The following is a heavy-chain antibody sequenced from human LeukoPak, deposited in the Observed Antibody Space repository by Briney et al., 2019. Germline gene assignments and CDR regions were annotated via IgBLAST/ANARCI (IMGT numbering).Heavy chain of an antibody. Sequence: SETLSLTCTVSGGSISSSSYYWGWIRQPPGKGLEWVGSIYYSGSTYYNPSLKSRVTISVDTSKNHLSLNPSTATAPDTAVCYCARHRPDMAGFDYWGQGNLVTVSS. CDR3: ARHRPDMAGFDY. D-gene: IGHD6-19*01. CDR1: GGSISSSSYY. J-gene: IGHJ4*02. V-gene: IGHV4-39*01. CDR2: IYYSGST.